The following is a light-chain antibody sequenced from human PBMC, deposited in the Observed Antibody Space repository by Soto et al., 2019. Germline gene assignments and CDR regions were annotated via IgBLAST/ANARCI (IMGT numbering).Light chain of an antibody. Sequence: QAVVTQEPSLTVSPGGTVTLTCASSTGAVTSAYYPNWFQQKPGQPPRALISSTSNKHSWTPARFSGTLLGGKAALTLSGVQPDGEAEYYCLLYYGEGPRYVVGTGTKLAVL. CDR2: STS. CDR3: LLYYGEGPRYV. V-gene: IGLV7-43*01. CDR1: TGAVTSAYY. J-gene: IGLJ1*01.